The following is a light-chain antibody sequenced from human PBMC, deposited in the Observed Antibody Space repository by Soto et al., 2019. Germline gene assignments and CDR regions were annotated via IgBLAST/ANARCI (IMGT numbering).Light chain of an antibody. CDR1: LTVSRN. Sequence: ETVMTQSPGTLSVAPGERATLSCRASLTVSRNLAWYQQKPGQAPRLLIYGASTRATGIPDRFSGSGAGTEFTLTISSLQTEDSAIYYCQQYKNWPPWTFGQGTRVEIK. J-gene: IGKJ1*01. CDR2: GAS. V-gene: IGKV3-15*01. CDR3: QQYKNWPPWT.